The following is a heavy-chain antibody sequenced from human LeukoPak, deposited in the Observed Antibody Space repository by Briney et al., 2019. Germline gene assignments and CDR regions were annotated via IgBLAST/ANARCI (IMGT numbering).Heavy chain of an antibody. J-gene: IGHJ4*02. V-gene: IGHV4-39*07. Sequence: SETLSLTCTVSGGSISSSSYYWGWIRQPPGKGLEWIGSIYYSGSTYYNPSLKSRVTISVDTSKNQFSLKLSSVTAADTAVYYCARFDYGDRVIDYWGQGTLVTVSS. CDR2: IYYSGST. CDR1: GGSISSSSYY. CDR3: ARFDYGDRVIDY. D-gene: IGHD4-17*01.